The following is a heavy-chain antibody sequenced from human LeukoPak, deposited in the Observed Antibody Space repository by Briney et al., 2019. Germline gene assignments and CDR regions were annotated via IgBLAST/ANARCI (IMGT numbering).Heavy chain of an antibody. V-gene: IGHV3-7*05. CDR3: ARDPYSSSWSYGMDV. CDR1: GFTFSNYW. D-gene: IGHD6-13*01. Sequence: PGGSLRLSCTASGFTFSNYWMSLVRKTPEKGLEWVANIKQDGSETVYVDSVKGRFTISRDNAQTSLYLQMSSLRAEDTAVYYCARDPYSSSWSYGMDVWGQGTTVTVSS. CDR2: IKQDGSET. J-gene: IGHJ6*02.